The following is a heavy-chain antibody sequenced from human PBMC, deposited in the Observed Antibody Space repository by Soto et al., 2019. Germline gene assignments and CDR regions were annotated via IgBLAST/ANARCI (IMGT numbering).Heavy chain of an antibody. J-gene: IGHJ6*02. D-gene: IGHD6-13*01. Sequence: SETLSLTCTVSGGSISSGGYYWSWIRQHPGKGLEWIGYIYYSGSTYYNPSLKSRVTISVDTSKNQFSLKLSSVTAADTAVYYCARVWSIAAAGSIFYYYGMDVWGQGTTVTVSS. CDR1: GGSISSGGYY. V-gene: IGHV4-31*03. CDR3: ARVWSIAAAGSIFYYYGMDV. CDR2: IYYSGST.